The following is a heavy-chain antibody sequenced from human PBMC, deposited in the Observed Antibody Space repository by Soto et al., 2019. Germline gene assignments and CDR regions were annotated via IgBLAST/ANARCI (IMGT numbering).Heavy chain of an antibody. CDR2: MTYDGATE. J-gene: IGHJ3*01. V-gene: IGHV3-30*14. D-gene: IGHD3-3*02. CDR1: GFTFIDYV. CDR3: ARVRLSIAVNDALDV. Sequence: QVRLVESGGGVVQPGTSLRLSCAASGFTFIDYVIHWVRQAAGKGLEWVASMTYDGATEYYADSVKGRFTMSRDNSKRALSLQMNSLRPDDTAVYYCARVRLSIAVNDALDVWGQGTTVTVSS.